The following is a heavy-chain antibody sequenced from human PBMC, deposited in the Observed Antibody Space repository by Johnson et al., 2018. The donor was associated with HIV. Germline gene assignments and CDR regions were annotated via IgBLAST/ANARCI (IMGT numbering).Heavy chain of an antibody. V-gene: IGHV3-23*04. CDR3: ARDITPHKEGDAFDI. D-gene: IGHD1-14*01. CDR2: ISGGGGTT. CDR1: GFTFSSYA. Sequence: EVQLVESGGRLVQPGGSLRLSCAASGFTFSSYAMSWVRQAPGKGLEWVSGISGGGGTTYYADSGKGRFTISRDNSKNSLYLQMNSLRAEDTAVYYCARDITPHKEGDAFDIWGQGTMVTVSS. J-gene: IGHJ3*02.